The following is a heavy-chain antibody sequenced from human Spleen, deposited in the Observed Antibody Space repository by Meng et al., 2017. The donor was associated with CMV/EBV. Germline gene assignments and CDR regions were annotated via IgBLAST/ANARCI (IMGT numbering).Heavy chain of an antibody. CDR1: GFTFTGYW. J-gene: IGHJ2*01. CDR2: IKQDESKK. CDR3: ARVFYDSSGYYQDWWYLDL. D-gene: IGHD3-22*01. V-gene: IGHV3-7*01. Sequence: GGSLRLSCAASGFTFTGYWMSWVRQAPGKGLEWVANIKQDESKKYYVESVKGRFTISRDNAKNSLDLQMNSLSAEDTAVYYCARVFYDSSGYYQDWWYLDLWGRGTLVTVSS.